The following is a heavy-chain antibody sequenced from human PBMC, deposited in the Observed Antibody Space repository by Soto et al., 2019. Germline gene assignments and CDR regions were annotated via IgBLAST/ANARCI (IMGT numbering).Heavy chain of an antibody. CDR3: AKEPLRDGYNSGTIDY. V-gene: IGHV3-23*01. D-gene: IGHD5-12*01. Sequence: PGGSLRLSCAASGFTFSRYAMSWVRQAPGKGLEWVSAISGSGGSTYCADSVKGRFTISRDNSKNTLYLQMNSLRAEDTAVYYCAKEPLRDGYNSGTIDYWGQGTRVTVSS. CDR2: ISGSGGST. J-gene: IGHJ4*02. CDR1: GFTFSRYA.